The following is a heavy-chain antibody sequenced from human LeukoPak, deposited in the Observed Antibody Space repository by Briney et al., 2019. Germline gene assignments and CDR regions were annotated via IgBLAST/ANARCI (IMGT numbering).Heavy chain of an antibody. CDR1: GGSISSSSYY. D-gene: IGHD3-10*01. Sequence: SETLSLTCTVSGGSISSSSYYWGWIRQPPGKGLEWIGNIYYSGSTYYDPSLKSRVTISVDTSQHQFSLKLRSVTAADTAIYYCARAHYASGSPIDYWGQGTLVTVSS. J-gene: IGHJ4*02. CDR2: IYYSGST. V-gene: IGHV4-39*01. CDR3: ARAHYASGSPIDY.